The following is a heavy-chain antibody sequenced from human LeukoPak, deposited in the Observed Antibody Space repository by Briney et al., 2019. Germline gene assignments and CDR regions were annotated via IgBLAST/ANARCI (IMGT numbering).Heavy chain of an antibody. J-gene: IGHJ3*02. V-gene: IGHV5-51*01. CDR1: GYNFTTYW. Sequence: GESLKISCKGSGYNFTTYWIAWVRQMPGKGLEWMGIIYPGDSDTRYSPSLQGQVTISADKSIRTAYLQWSNLKASDIAMYYCARRKVDIVATTAFDIWGQGTMVTVSS. CDR3: ARRKVDIVATTAFDI. CDR2: IYPGDSDT. D-gene: IGHD5-12*01.